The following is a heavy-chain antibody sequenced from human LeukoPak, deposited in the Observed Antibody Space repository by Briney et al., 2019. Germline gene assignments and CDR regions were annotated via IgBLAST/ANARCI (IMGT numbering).Heavy chain of an antibody. CDR1: GFTFRTYA. V-gene: IGHV4-39*01. J-gene: IGHJ4*02. CDR3: ARQAGSGGCLDY. Sequence: GSLRLSCAASGFTFRTYAMSWVRQPPGAGLEWIGSIFYSGRTYYNPSLKNRVTISVDTSKNHFSLSLTSVTAADTAVYYCARQAGSGGCLDYWGQGTLVTVSS. D-gene: IGHD3-10*01. CDR2: IFYSGRT.